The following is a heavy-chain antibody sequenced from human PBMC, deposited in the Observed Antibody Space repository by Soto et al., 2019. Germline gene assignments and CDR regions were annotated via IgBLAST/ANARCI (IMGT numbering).Heavy chain of an antibody. CDR3: ARGLLLRYSDY. J-gene: IGHJ4*02. V-gene: IGHV3-48*01. CDR2: ISSSSSVI. CDR1: GFTLSSYS. Sequence: EVQLVESGGGLVQPGGSLRLSCEASGFTLSSYSMSWVRQAPGKGLEWISYISSSSSVIYYADSVKGRFTISRDNAKNSLFLHVNGLSADDTAVYFCARGLLLRYSDYWGQGTLVTVSS. D-gene: IGHD3-9*01.